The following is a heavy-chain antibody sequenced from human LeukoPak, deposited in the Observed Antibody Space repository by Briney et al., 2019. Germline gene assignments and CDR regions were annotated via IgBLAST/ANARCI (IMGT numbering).Heavy chain of an antibody. CDR3: AKVGTWEPQRVLEN. CDR2: VGRDGSEK. Sequence: QPGGSLRLSCAASGFTFSDYWMTWVRQVPGKGLEWVANVGRDGSEKNVDSVEGRFTISRDNAKKSLDLEMNSLRVEDTALYYCAKVGTWEPQRVLENWGQGTLVTVSS. J-gene: IGHJ4*02. CDR1: GFTFSDYW. V-gene: IGHV3-7*01. D-gene: IGHD1-14*01.